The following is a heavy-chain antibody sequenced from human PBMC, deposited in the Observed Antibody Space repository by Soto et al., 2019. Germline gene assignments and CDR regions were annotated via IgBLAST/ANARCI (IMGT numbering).Heavy chain of an antibody. CDR1: DDSISRGGYY. J-gene: IGHJ4*02. Sequence: SETLSITCTVSDDSISRGGYYWTWIRQHPGKGLEWIGFIYYSGSSFYNPSLKSRVTISVDTSNNHFSLKLSSVTAADTAVYYCARVASVPYYFDYWGQGTLVTVSS. CDR3: ARVASVPYYFDY. V-gene: IGHV4-31*03. CDR2: IYYSGSS.